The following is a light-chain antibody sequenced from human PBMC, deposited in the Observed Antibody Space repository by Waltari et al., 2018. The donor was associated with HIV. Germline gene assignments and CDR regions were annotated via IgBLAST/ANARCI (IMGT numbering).Light chain of an antibody. J-gene: IGLJ3*02. CDR2: EGS. V-gene: IGLV2-23*01. Sequence: HSALTPPASVSGSPGQSITISCTGSTTDVGSYNLFSWYQQHPGKAPKLMIYEGSKRPSGVSNRFSGSKSGNTASLTISGLQAEDEADYYCCSYAGSSTWVFGGGTKLTVL. CDR1: TTDVGSYNL. CDR3: CSYAGSSTWV.